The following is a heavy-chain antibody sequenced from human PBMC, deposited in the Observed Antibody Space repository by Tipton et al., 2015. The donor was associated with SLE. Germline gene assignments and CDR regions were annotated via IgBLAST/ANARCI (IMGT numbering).Heavy chain of an antibody. J-gene: IGHJ4*02. Sequence: TLSLTCTVSGGSISSYYWDWIRQPPGKGLMLIGSISYSGATSYNPSLKSRVTISVDTSKNQFSLSLTSVTAADTAVYYCARLTPWGYDYWGPGMLVTVSS. CDR2: ISYSGAT. CDR3: ARLTPWGYDY. CDR1: GGSISSYY. V-gene: IGHV4-59*12. D-gene: IGHD7-27*01.